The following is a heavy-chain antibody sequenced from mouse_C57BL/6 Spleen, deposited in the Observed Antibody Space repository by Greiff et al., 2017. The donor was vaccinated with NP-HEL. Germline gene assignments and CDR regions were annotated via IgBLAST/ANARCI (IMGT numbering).Heavy chain of an antibody. CDR3: TVALGGFAY. CDR1: GYTFTDYE. Sequence: QVQLQQSGAELVRPGASVTLSCKASGYTFTDYEMHWVKQTPVHGLEWIGAIDPETGGTAYNQKFKGKAILTADTSSSTAYMELRSLTSEDSAVYYSTVALGGFAYWGQATLVTVSA. V-gene: IGHV1-15*01. J-gene: IGHJ3*01. CDR2: IDPETGGT. D-gene: IGHD3-3*01.